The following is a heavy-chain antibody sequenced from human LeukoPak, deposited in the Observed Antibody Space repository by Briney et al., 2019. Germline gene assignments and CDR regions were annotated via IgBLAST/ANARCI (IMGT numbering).Heavy chain of an antibody. D-gene: IGHD4-17*01. CDR2: INHSGST. Sequence: SETLSLTCAVYGGSFSGYYWSWIRQPPGKGLEWIGEINHSGSTNYNPSLKSRVTISVDTSKNQFSLKLSSVTAADTAVYYCAEKDYGDLRRWGQGTLVTVSS. J-gene: IGHJ4*02. CDR3: AEKDYGDLRR. CDR1: GGSFSGYY. V-gene: IGHV4-34*01.